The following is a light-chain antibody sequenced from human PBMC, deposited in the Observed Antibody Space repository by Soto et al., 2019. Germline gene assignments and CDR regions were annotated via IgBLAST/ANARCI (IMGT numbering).Light chain of an antibody. V-gene: IGKV3-20*01. CDR2: GAS. Sequence: EIVLTQSPGTLSLSPGERATLSCRASQSVRSSHLAWYQQMPGQAPRLLIYGASNRATGIPDTFSGSGSGTDFTLTISRLEPEDFAVYYCQQYNNWPPWTFGQGTKVEIK. CDR3: QQYNNWPPWT. CDR1: QSVRSSH. J-gene: IGKJ1*01.